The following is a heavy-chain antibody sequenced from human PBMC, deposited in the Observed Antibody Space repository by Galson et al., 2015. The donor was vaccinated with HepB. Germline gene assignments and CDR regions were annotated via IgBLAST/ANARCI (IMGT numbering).Heavy chain of an antibody. V-gene: IGHV3-30*04. CDR3: ARARSVGFGDHRGWFDP. CDR2: ISYDGSNK. D-gene: IGHD3-10*01. CDR1: GFTFSSYA. J-gene: IGHJ5*02. Sequence: SLRLSCAASGFTFSSYAMHWVRQAPGKGLEWVAVISYDGSNKYYADSVKGRFTISRDNSKNTLYLQMNSLRAEDTAVYYCARARSVGFGDHRGWFDPWGQGTLVTVSS.